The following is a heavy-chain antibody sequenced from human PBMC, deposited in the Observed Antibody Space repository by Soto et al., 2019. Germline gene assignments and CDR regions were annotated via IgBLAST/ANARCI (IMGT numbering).Heavy chain of an antibody. CDR3: ARGKGMDV. J-gene: IGHJ6*02. CDR1: GFTFSSYS. CDR2: ISGGSSFI. V-gene: IGHV3-21*01. Sequence: EVQLVESGGGLVKPGGSLRLSCAASGFTFSSYSMNWVRQAPGKGLEWVSSISGGSSFIYYADSVKGRFTISRDNAKNSLDLQMNSLRAEDTAVHYCARGKGMDVWRQGTTVTVSS.